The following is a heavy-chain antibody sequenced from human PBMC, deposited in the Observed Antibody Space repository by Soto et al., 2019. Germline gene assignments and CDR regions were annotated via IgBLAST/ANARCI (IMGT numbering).Heavy chain of an antibody. Sequence: GGSLRLSCAASGFTFSSYAMSWVRQAPGKGLEWVSAISGSGGSTYYADSVKGRFTISRDNSKNTLYLQMNSLRAEDTAVYYCAKVIFKCGSDCYRYYYYGMDVWGQGTTVTVSS. CDR2: ISGSGGST. CDR3: AKVIFKCGSDCYRYYYYGMDV. D-gene: IGHD2-21*02. CDR1: GFTFSSYA. V-gene: IGHV3-23*01. J-gene: IGHJ6*02.